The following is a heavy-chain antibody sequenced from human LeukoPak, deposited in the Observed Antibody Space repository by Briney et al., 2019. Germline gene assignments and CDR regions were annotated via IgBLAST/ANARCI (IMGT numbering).Heavy chain of an antibody. J-gene: IGHJ5*02. CDR1: GFSFDDYA. Sequence: SLRLSCVASGFSFDDYAMHWVRQVPGKGLEWVSGISWNSGSIDYADSVKGRFTISRDNAQNSLYLQMNSLRAEDTALYYSAKDRTSQIIGDNWFDPWGQGTLVTVSS. D-gene: IGHD2-2*01. V-gene: IGHV3-9*01. CDR2: ISWNSGSI. CDR3: AKDRTSQIIGDNWFDP.